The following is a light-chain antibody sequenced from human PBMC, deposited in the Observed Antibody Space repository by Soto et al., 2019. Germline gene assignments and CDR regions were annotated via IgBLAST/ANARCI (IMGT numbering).Light chain of an antibody. CDR2: DVT. V-gene: IGLV2-14*03. CDR3: SSYTTSSILGYV. CDR1: SSEVGGSNY. Sequence: QSALTQPASVSWSPGQSITISCTGTSSEVGGSNYVSWYQQHPGKAPKLMIYDVTYRPSGVSNRFSGSKSGKTASLTISGLQAEDEADYYCSSYTTSSILGYVFGTGTKVTVL. J-gene: IGLJ1*01.